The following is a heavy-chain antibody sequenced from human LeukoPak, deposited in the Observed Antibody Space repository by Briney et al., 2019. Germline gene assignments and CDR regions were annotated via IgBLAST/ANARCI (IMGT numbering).Heavy chain of an antibody. V-gene: IGHV4-38-2*01. CDR3: ARRSPVAGESY. Sequence: PSETLSLTCAVSGYSISSGYYWGWIRQPPGKGLEWIGSIYHSGSTYYNPSLKSRVTISVDTSKNQFSLKLSSVTAADTAVYYCARRSPVAGESYWGQGTLVTVSS. J-gene: IGHJ4*02. D-gene: IGHD3-10*01. CDR2: IYHSGST. CDR1: GYSISSGYY.